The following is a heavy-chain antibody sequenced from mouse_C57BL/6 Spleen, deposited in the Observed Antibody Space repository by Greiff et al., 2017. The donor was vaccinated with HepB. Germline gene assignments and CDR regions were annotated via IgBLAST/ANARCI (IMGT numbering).Heavy chain of an antibody. V-gene: IGHV1-82*01. J-gene: IGHJ3*01. D-gene: IGHD1-1*01. CDR1: GYAFSSSW. Sequence: QVHVKQSGPELVKPGASVKISCKASGYAFSSSWMNWVKQRPGKGLEWIGRIYPGDGDTNYNGKFKGKATLTADKSSSTAYMQLSSLTSEDSAVYFCASPPSTAYWGQGTLVTVSA. CDR2: IYPGDGDT. CDR3: ASPPSTAY.